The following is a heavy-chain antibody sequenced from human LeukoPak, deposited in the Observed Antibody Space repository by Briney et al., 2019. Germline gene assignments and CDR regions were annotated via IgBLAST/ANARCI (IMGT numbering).Heavy chain of an antibody. CDR1: GYTFTCYG. CDR3: ARDLLLWFGESIGGFDY. J-gene: IGHJ4*02. CDR2: ISAYNGNT. Sequence: GASVKVSCKASGYTFTCYGISWVRQAPGQGLEWMGWISAYNGNTNYAQKLQGRVTMTTDTSTSTAYMELRSLRSDDTAVYYCARDLLLWFGESIGGFDYWGQGTLVTVSS. D-gene: IGHD3-10*01. V-gene: IGHV1-18*01.